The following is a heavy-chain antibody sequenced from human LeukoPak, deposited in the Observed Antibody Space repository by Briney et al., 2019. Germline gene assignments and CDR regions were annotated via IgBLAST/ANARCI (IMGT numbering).Heavy chain of an antibody. J-gene: IGHJ4*02. CDR3: ARFRTAMQLWKGYYFDY. D-gene: IGHD5-18*01. CDR1: GFTFSSYW. CDR2: IKQDGREK. V-gene: IGHV3-7*01. Sequence: PGGSLRLSCGASGFTFSSYWMSWVRQAPGKGLEWVANIKQDGREKYYVDSVKGRFTISRENAKNSLYLQMNSLRAEDTAVYYCARFRTAMQLWKGYYFDYWGQGTLVTVSS.